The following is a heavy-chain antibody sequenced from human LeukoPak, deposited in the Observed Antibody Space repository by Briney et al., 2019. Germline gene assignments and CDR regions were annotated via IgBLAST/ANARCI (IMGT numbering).Heavy chain of an antibody. J-gene: IGHJ6*03. D-gene: IGHD3-10*01. Sequence: ASVKVSCKASGYTFTSYAMNWVRQAPGQGLEWMGGIIPIFGTANYAQKFQGGVTITADESTSTAYMELSSLRSEDTAVYYCAATMVRGIKAYYYYYMDVWGKGTTVTISS. V-gene: IGHV1-69*13. CDR1: GYTFTSYA. CDR2: IIPIFGTA. CDR3: AATMVRGIKAYYYYYMDV.